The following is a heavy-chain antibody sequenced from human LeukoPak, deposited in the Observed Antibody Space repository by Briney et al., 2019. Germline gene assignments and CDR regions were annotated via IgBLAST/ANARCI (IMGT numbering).Heavy chain of an antibody. CDR1: GYTFTGYY. CDR3: ARLIAVAGFAFDY. D-gene: IGHD6-19*01. J-gene: IGHJ4*02. CDR2: INPNSGGT. V-gene: IGHV1-2*02. Sequence: ASVKVSCKASGYTFTGYYMHWVRQAPGQGLEWMGWINPNSGGTNYAQKFQGRVTMPRDTSISTAYMELSRLRSDDTAVYYCARLIAVAGFAFDYWGQGTLVTVSS.